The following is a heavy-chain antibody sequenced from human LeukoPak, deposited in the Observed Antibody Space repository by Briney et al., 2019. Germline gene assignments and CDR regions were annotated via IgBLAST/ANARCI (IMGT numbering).Heavy chain of an antibody. D-gene: IGHD1-14*01. CDR3: ARDSTEYYYYYYYMDV. Sequence: PGGSLRLSCAASGFTFSSYWMSWVRQAPGKGLDWVANIKQDGSEKYYVDSVKGRFTISRDNAKNSLYLQMNSLRAEDTAVYYCARDSTEYYYYYYYMDVWGKGTTVTVSS. CDR2: IKQDGSEK. V-gene: IGHV3-7*01. J-gene: IGHJ6*03. CDR1: GFTFSSYW.